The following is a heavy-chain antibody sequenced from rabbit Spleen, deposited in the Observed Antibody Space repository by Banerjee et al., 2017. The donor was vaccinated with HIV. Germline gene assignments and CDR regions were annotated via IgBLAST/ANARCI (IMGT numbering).Heavy chain of an antibody. D-gene: IGHD6-1*01. V-gene: IGHV1S40*01. J-gene: IGHJ4*01. CDR1: GFSFSGDTY. CDR3: ARVGGVGVYGYATL. Sequence: QSLEESGGDLVRPGASLTLTCRVSGFSFSGDTYMCWVRQAPGKGLEWIGYIEPIFGNTYYANWVNGRFTISSHNAQNTLYLQLKSLTAADTATYFCARVGGVGVYGYATLWGPGTLVTVS. CDR2: IEPIFGNT.